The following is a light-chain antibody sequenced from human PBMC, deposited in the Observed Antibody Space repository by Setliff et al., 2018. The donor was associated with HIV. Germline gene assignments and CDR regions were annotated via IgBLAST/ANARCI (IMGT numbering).Light chain of an antibody. J-gene: IGKJ1*01. CDR2: EVS. CDR3: MQGTHWPRT. CDR1: QSVVSRGGHNY. V-gene: IGKV2-30*01. Sequence: DVVMTQSPLSLTVTLGQSASISCRASQSVVSRGGHNYLMWIHQRPGQSPRRLIHEVSNRDSGVPERFSGSGSGTDFTLQISRVEAEDVGVYYCMQGTHWPRTIGQGTKVDIK.